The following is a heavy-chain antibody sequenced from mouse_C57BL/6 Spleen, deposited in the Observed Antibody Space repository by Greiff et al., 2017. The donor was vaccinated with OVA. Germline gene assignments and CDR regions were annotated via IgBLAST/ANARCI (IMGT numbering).Heavy chain of an antibody. J-gene: IGHJ2*01. CDR3: TRADYGSSQYYFDY. CDR2: ISSGGDYI. CDR1: GFTFSSYA. D-gene: IGHD1-1*01. Sequence: EVMLVESGEGLVKPGGSLKLSCAASGFTFSSYAMSWVRQTPEKRLEWVAYISSGGDYIYYADTVKGRFTISRDNARNTLYLQMSSLKSEDTAMYYCTRADYGSSQYYFDYWGQGTTLTVSS. V-gene: IGHV5-9-1*02.